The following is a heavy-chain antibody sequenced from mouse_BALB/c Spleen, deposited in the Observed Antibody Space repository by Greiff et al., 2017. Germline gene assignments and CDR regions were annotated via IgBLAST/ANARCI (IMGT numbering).Heavy chain of an antibody. CDR1: GFTFSSFG. V-gene: IGHV5-17*02. CDR2: ISSGSSTI. J-gene: IGHJ4*01. CDR3: ARGGYYYAMDY. Sequence: DVQLVESGGGLVQPGGSRKLSCAASGFTFSSFGMHWVRQAPEKGLEWVAYISSGSSTIYYADTVKGRFTISRDNPKNTLFLQMTSLRSEDTAMYYCARGGYYYAMDYWGQGTSVTVSS.